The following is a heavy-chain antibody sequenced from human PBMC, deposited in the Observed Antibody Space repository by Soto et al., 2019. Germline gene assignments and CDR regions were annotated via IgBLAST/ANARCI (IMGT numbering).Heavy chain of an antibody. CDR2: IFVSSSPI. J-gene: IGHJ4*02. CDR1: GGTCGDYG. Sequence: TGVFIRLWWGVSGGTCGDYGMGWVLQAPGKGLEWVSYIFVSSSPIYYVDSVKGRFTVSRDNSQNSLFLLMNSLRAEDTAVYYCARDKDWAFDYWGQGTLVTVSS. CDR3: ARDKDWAFDY. D-gene: IGHD3-9*01. V-gene: IGHV3-48*03.